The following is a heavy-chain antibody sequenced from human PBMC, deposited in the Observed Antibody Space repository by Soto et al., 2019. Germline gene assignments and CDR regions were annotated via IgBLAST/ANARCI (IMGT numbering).Heavy chain of an antibody. V-gene: IGHV1-69*13. D-gene: IGHD3-10*01. Sequence: ASVKVSCKASGGTFSSYAISWVRQAPGQGLEWMGGIIPIFGTANYAQKFQGRVTITADESTSTAYMELSSLRSEDTAVYYCARDRYYGSGSYYRGDYYYGMDVWGQGTTVTVSS. J-gene: IGHJ6*02. CDR3: ARDRYYGSGSYYRGDYYYGMDV. CDR2: IIPIFGTA. CDR1: GGTFSSYA.